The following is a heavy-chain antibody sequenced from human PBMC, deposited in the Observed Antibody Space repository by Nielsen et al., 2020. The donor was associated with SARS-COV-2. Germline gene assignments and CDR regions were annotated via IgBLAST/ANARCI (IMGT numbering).Heavy chain of an antibody. V-gene: IGHV1-69*10. CDR2: IIPMVDIR. D-gene: IGHD5/OR15-5a*01. Sequence: SVKVSCMATVGTSSTHSISGVRPAPGQGPEWMGWIIPMVDIRDFAQSFQGRVTHTADKSTSTAYMELSSLSTEDTVLYYCAREATNLIYCYFDLWGRGTLVTVSS. J-gene: IGHJ2*01. CDR1: VGTSSTHS. CDR3: AREATNLIYCYFDL.